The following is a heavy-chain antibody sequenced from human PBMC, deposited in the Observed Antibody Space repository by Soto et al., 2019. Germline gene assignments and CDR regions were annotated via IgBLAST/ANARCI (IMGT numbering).Heavy chain of an antibody. CDR2: IWYDGSNK. J-gene: IGHJ4*02. CDR1: GFTFSSYG. CDR3: AREPYMAIFGVETTFDY. Sequence: HPGGSLRLSCAASGFTFSSYGMHWVRQAPGKGLERVAVIWYDGSNKYYADSVKGRFTISRDNSKNTLYLQMNSLRAEDTAVYYCAREPYMAIFGVETTFDYWGQGTLVTVSS. V-gene: IGHV3-33*01. D-gene: IGHD3-3*01.